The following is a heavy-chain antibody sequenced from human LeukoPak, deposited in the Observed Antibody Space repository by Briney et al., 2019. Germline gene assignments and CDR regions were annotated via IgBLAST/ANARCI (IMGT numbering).Heavy chain of an antibody. CDR2: ISAYNGNT. J-gene: IGHJ4*02. V-gene: IGHV1-18*04. CDR3: ARYFIAVAAVDY. D-gene: IGHD6-19*01. CDR1: GYPFTSYG. Sequence: ASVKVSCKASGYPFTSYGMSWVRQAPGQGLEWMGWISAYNGNTNYAQKLQGRVTMTTDTSTSTAYMELRSLRSDDTAVYYCARYFIAVAAVDYWGQGTLVTVSS.